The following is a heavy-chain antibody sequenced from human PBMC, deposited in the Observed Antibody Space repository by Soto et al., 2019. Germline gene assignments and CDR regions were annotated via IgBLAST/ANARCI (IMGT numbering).Heavy chain of an antibody. V-gene: IGHV3-66*01. CDR1: GFTVSSNY. Sequence: EVQLVESGGGLVQPGGYLRLSCAASGFTVSSNYMSWVRQAPGKGLEWVSVIYSGGGTYYADSVKGRFTISRDNSKNTLYLQMNSLRAEDTAMYYCATSVYGDYGSYWGQGTLVTVSS. D-gene: IGHD4-17*01. J-gene: IGHJ4*02. CDR3: ATSVYGDYGSY. CDR2: IYSGGGT.